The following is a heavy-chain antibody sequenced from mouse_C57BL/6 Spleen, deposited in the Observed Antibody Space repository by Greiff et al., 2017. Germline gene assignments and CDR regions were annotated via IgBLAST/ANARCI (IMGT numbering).Heavy chain of an antibody. Sequence: VQLQQSGAELVRPGASVKLSCKASGFNIKDYYMHWVKQRPEQGLEWIGRIDPADSDTDYAPKFKGKDTMTEDKSSSTAYMQLSSLTSSDTAVYYCTTGSSREGYFVFWGTGTMVTVSA. CDR2: IDPADSDT. V-gene: IGHV14-1*01. CDR3: TTGSSREGYFVF. J-gene: IGHJ1*03. D-gene: IGHD1-1*01. CDR1: GFNIKDYY.